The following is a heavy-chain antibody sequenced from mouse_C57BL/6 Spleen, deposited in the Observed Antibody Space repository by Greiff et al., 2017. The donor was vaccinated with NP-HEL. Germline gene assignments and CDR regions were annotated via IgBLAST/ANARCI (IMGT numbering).Heavy chain of an antibody. Sequence: QVQLQQSGPELVKPGASVKISCKASGYAFGSSWMNWVKQRPGKGLEWIGRIYPGDGDTNYNGKFKGKATLTADKSSSTAYMQLSSLTSEDSAVYFCAGYYYYFDYWGQGTTLTVSS. CDR3: AGYYYYFDY. D-gene: IGHD1-1*01. J-gene: IGHJ2*01. CDR2: IYPGDGDT. V-gene: IGHV1-82*01. CDR1: GYAFGSSW.